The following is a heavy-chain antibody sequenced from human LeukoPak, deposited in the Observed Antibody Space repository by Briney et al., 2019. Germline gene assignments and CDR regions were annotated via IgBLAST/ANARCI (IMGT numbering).Heavy chain of an antibody. CDR2: MNPNSGNT. V-gene: IGHV1-8*02. CDR3: ARFLGWYVEGFDY. D-gene: IGHD6-19*01. CDR1: GYTFTSYG. J-gene: IGHJ4*02. Sequence: GASVKVSCKASGYTFTSYGISWVRQATGQGLEWMGWMNPNSGNTGYAQKFQGRVTMTRNTSISTAYMELSSLRSEDTAVYYCARFLGWYVEGFDYWGQGTLVTVSS.